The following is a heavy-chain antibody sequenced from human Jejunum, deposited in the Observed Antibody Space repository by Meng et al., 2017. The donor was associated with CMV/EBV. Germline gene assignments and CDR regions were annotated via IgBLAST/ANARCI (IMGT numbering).Heavy chain of an antibody. D-gene: IGHD6-19*01. CDR2: IDHSGST. J-gene: IGHJ4*02. V-gene: IGHV4-34*01. CDR1: FSGYY. Sequence: FSGYYWSWIRQPPGRGLEWIGEIDHSGSTNYSPSLKSRVTISVDASKSQFSLRLSSVTAADTAIYYCARGYHGPGIAVTGADIDYWGQGTLVTVSS. CDR3: ARGYHGPGIAVTGADIDY.